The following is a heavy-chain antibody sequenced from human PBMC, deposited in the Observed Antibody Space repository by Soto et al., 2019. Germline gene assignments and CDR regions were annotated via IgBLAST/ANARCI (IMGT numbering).Heavy chain of an antibody. CDR3: AGDDDFWSGYPLPLGY. Sequence: QVQLVESGGGVVQPGRSLRLSCAASGFTFSSYGMHWVRQAPGKGLEWVAVIWYDGSNKYYADSVKGRFTISRDNSKNPLYLQMNSVRAEDTAGYYCAGDDDFWSGYPLPLGYWGQGTLVTVSS. CDR2: IWYDGSNK. V-gene: IGHV3-33*01. D-gene: IGHD3-3*01. CDR1: GFTFSSYG. J-gene: IGHJ4*02.